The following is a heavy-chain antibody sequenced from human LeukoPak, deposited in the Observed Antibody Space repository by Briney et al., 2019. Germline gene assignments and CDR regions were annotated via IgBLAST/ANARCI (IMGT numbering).Heavy chain of an antibody. D-gene: IGHD5-18*01. CDR3: ARHRYSYSSDAFDI. V-gene: IGHV5-51*01. J-gene: IGHJ3*02. CDR1: GYSFTSYW. Sequence: GESLKISCKGSGYSFTSYWIGWVRQLPGKGLEWMGIMYPGDSDTRYSPSFQGQVTISADKSISTAYLQWSSLKASDTVMYYCARHRYSYSSDAFDIWGQGTMVTVSS. CDR2: MYPGDSDT.